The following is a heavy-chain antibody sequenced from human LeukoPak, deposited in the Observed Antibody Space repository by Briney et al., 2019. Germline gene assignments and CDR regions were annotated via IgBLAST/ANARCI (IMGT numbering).Heavy chain of an antibody. Sequence: PSETLSLTCTVSGGSISSYYWSWIRQPPGKGLEWIGYIYYSGSTNYNPSLKSRVTMSVDTSKNQFSLKLSSVTALDTAVYYCVSYSGSGDAFDIWGQGTMVTVSS. J-gene: IGHJ3*02. D-gene: IGHD1-26*01. CDR3: VSYSGSGDAFDI. V-gene: IGHV4-59*04. CDR1: GGSISSYY. CDR2: IYYSGST.